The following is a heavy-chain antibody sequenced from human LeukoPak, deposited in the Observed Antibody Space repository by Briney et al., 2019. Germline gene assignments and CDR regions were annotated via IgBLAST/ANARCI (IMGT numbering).Heavy chain of an antibody. CDR1: GYTFTSYD. D-gene: IGHD3-22*01. CDR2: MNPNSGNT. V-gene: IGHV1-8*01. CDR3: ARVRSPNYYDSSGLAAFDI. Sequence: ASVKVSCKASGYTFTSYDINWVRQATGQGLEWMGWMNPNSGNTGYAQKFQGRVTMTRNTSISTAYMELSSLRSEDTAVYYCARVRSPNYYDSSGLAAFDIWGQGTMVTVSS. J-gene: IGHJ3*02.